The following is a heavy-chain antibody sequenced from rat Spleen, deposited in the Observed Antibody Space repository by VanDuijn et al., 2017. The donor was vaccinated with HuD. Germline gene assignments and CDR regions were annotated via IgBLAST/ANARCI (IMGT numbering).Heavy chain of an antibody. D-gene: IGHD5-1*01. CDR1: GFTFSNYD. CDR2: ISYDGGST. V-gene: IGHV5-7*01. Sequence: EVQLVESGGGLVQPGRSLKLSCAASGFTFSNYDMAWVRQAPTKGLEWVATISYDGGSTYYRDSVKGRFTISRDNAKNTLYLQMDSLRSEDTATYYCARHPQLGVFWYFDFWGQGVMVTVSS. CDR3: ARHPQLGVFWYFDF. J-gene: IGHJ2*01.